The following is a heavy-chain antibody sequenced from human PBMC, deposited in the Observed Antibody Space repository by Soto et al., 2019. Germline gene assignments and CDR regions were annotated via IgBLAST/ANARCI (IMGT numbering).Heavy chain of an antibody. CDR3: AREGGQWELPDDFDY. J-gene: IGHJ4*02. CDR2: ISAYNGNT. V-gene: IGHV1-18*01. CDR1: GYTFTSYG. D-gene: IGHD1-26*01. Sequence: ASVKVSCKASGYTFTSYGISWVRQAPGQGLEWMGWISAYNGNTNYAQKLQGRVTMTRDTSTSTAYMELRSLRSDDTAVYYCAREGGQWELPDDFDYWGQGTLVTVSS.